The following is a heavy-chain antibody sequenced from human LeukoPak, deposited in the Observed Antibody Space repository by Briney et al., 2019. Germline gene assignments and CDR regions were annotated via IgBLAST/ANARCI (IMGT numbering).Heavy chain of an antibody. CDR1: GFTVSSNY. CDR2: IYSGGST. V-gene: IGHV3-66*02. CDR3: ARDLRYIVVVPAATYYYYYMDV. J-gene: IGHJ6*03. Sequence: GGSLRLSCAASGFTVSSNYMSWVRQAPGKGLEWVSVIYSGGSTYYADSVKGRFTISRDNSKNTQYLQMNSLRAEDTAVYYCARDLRYIVVVPAATYYYYYMDVWGKGTTVTVSS. D-gene: IGHD2-2*01.